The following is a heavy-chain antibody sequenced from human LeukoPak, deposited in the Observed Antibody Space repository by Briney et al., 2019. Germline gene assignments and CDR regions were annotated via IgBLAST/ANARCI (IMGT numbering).Heavy chain of an antibody. CDR1: GFTFTGYA. CDR3: AKAAGGLSYYYGMDV. Sequence: GGSLRLSCAASGFTFTGYAMSWVRQAPGKGLEWVSGISGSGGSTDYADSVKGRFTISRDNSKNTVYLQMNSLRAEDTAVYYCAKAAGGLSYYYGMDVWGKGTTVTVSS. J-gene: IGHJ6*04. D-gene: IGHD3-10*01. CDR2: ISGSGGST. V-gene: IGHV3-23*01.